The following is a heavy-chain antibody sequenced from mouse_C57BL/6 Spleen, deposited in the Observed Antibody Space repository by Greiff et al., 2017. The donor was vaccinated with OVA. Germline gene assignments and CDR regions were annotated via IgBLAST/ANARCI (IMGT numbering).Heavy chain of an antibody. V-gene: IGHV1-64*01. CDR1: GSTFTSSW. D-gene: IGHD4-1*01. J-gene: IGHJ2*01. Sequence: QVQLQQPGAELVKPGASVPLSCKSSGSTFTSSWMHWVKQRPGQGLEWIGMIHPNSGSTNYNEKFKSKATLTVDKSSSTAYMQLSSLTSEDSAVYYCARWANWAFDYWGQGTTLTVSS. CDR3: ARWANWAFDY. CDR2: IHPNSGST.